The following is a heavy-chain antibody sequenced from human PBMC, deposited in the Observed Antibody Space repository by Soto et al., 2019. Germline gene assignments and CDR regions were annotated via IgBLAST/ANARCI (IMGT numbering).Heavy chain of an antibody. CDR1: EYTFTSYV. CDR2: INAGNGNT. Sequence: ASVKVSCKASEYTFTSYVMHWVRQAPGQSLEWMGWINAGNGNTKYSQKFQGRVTITRDTSASTAYMDLSSLRSEDTAVYYCARELQGLYYFDYWGQGTLVTVSS. D-gene: IGHD4-4*01. CDR3: ARELQGLYYFDY. J-gene: IGHJ4*02. V-gene: IGHV1-3*01.